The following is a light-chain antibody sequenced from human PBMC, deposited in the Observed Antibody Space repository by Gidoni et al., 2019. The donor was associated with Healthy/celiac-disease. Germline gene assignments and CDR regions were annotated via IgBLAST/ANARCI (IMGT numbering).Light chain of an antibody. CDR3: QQRSNWPIT. V-gene: IGKV3-11*02. Sequence: EILLTQSPATLSLSPGERSTLSCRASQRVSSYLACYQQKPGQAPRHLIYDASNRATGIPARFSGSGAGRDLTLTISSLEPEDFAVYYCQQRSNWPITFGQGTRLEIK. CDR2: DAS. J-gene: IGKJ5*01. CDR1: QRVSSY.